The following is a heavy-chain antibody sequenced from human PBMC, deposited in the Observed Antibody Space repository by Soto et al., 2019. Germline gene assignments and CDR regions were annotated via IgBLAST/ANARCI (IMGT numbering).Heavy chain of an antibody. CDR1: GFTFSSYA. V-gene: IGHV3-23*01. D-gene: IGHD2-2*01. J-gene: IGHJ4*02. Sequence: GGSLRLSCAASGFTFSSYAMSWVRQAPGKGLEWVSAISGSGGSTYYADSVKGRFTISRDNSKNTLYLQMNSLRAEDTAVYYCAKEPGDLYCSSTSCYWSNNYCDYWGQGTLVTVSS. CDR3: AKEPGDLYCSSTSCYWSNNYCDY. CDR2: ISGSGGST.